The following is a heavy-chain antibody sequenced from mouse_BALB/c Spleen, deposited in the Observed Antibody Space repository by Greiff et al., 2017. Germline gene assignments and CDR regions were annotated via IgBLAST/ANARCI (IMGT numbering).Heavy chain of an antibody. V-gene: IGHV2-6-7*01. Sequence: VHLVESGPGLVAPSQSLCITCTVSGFSLTGYGVNWVRQPPGKGLEWLGMIWGDGSTDYNAAFISRLSISKDNSKSQVFFKMNSLQANDTAIYYCARNRVPAMDYWGQGTSVTVSS. D-gene: IGHD2-14*01. CDR2: IWGDGST. CDR3: ARNRVPAMDY. CDR1: GFSLTGYG. J-gene: IGHJ4*01.